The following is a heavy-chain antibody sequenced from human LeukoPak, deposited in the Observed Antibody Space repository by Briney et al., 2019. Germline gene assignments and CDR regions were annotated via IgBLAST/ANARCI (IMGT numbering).Heavy chain of an antibody. Sequence: GGSLRLSCEASGFTFSNYSMNWVRLAPGKGLQWVSSITSTSGFIFFADSVKGRLTISRDNAKNSLYLQMNSLRAEDTAIYYCARGSDDCETGYYGGLFASWGLGTLVTVSS. V-gene: IGHV3-21*01. CDR1: GFTFSNYS. J-gene: IGHJ4*01. CDR3: ARGSDDCETGYYGGLFAS. D-gene: IGHD3-9*01. CDR2: ITSTSGFI.